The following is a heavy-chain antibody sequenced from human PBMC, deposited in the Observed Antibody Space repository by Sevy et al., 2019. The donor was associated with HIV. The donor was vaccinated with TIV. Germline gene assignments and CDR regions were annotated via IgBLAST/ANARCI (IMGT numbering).Heavy chain of an antibody. Sequence: GGSLRLSCAASAFTFSSYALSWVRQAPGKGLEWVSGISGGGGSTYYAHSVKGRFTISRDNSKDTLYLQMNSLRVEDTAVYFCAKGNSDFWSGFRYFDLWGRGTLVTVSS. J-gene: IGHJ2*01. CDR3: AKGNSDFWSGFRYFDL. CDR1: AFTFSSYA. D-gene: IGHD3-3*01. V-gene: IGHV3-23*01. CDR2: ISGGGGST.